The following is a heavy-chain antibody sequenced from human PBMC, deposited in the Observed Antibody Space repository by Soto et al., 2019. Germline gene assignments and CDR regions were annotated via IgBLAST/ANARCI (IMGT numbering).Heavy chain of an antibody. CDR3: ARDPLIVAGYMSGKYYFDY. D-gene: IGHD2-15*01. Sequence: EVQLVESGGGLVKPGGSLRLSCAASGFTFSSYSMNWVRQAPGKGLEWVSSISSSSSYIYYADSVKGRFTISRDNAKNSLYLHMNSLRAEDTAAYYCARDPLIVAGYMSGKYYFDYWGQGTLVTVSS. CDR2: ISSSSSYI. J-gene: IGHJ4*02. CDR1: GFTFSSYS. V-gene: IGHV3-21*01.